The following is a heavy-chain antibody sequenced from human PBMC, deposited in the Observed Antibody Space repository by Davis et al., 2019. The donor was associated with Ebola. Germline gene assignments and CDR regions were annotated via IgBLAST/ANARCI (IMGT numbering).Heavy chain of an antibody. V-gene: IGHV4-59*01. J-gene: IGHJ5*02. Sequence: MPSETLSLTRTVSGGSISSYYWSWIRQPPGKGLEWIGYIYYSGSTNYNPSLKSRVTISVDTSKNQFSLKLSSVTAADTAVYYCAREAWYYYDSSGYYPRWFDPWGQGTLVTVSS. CDR1: GGSISSYY. CDR3: AREAWYYYDSSGYYPRWFDP. D-gene: IGHD3-22*01. CDR2: IYYSGST.